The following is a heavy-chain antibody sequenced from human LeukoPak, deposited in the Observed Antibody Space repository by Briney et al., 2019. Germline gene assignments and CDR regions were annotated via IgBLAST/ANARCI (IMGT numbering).Heavy chain of an antibody. CDR3: ARDYLEDIVVVTAIPGDAFDI. V-gene: IGHV1-2*02. D-gene: IGHD2-21*02. CDR2: INPNSGGT. CDR1: GYTFTDYY. J-gene: IGHJ3*02. Sequence: GASVKVSCKTSGYTFTDYYMHWVRQAPGQGLEWMGWINPNSGGTNYAQKFQGRVTMTTDTSTSTAYMELRSLRSDETAVYYCARDYLEDIVVVTAIPGDAFDIWGQGTMVTVSS.